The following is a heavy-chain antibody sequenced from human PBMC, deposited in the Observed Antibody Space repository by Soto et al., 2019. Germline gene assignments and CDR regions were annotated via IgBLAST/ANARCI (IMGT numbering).Heavy chain of an antibody. CDR2: INHSGST. V-gene: IGHV4-34*01. CDR1: GGSFSGYY. J-gene: IGHJ5*02. Sequence: QVQLQQWGAGLLKPSETLSLTCAVYGGSFSGYYWRWIRQPPGKGLEWIGEINHSGSTNYNPSLKSRVTISVDTSTNQFSLKLSSVTAADTTVYYCARCQVEERLYGDLYNWFDPWGQGTLVTVSS. CDR3: ARCQVEERLYGDLYNWFDP. D-gene: IGHD4-17*01.